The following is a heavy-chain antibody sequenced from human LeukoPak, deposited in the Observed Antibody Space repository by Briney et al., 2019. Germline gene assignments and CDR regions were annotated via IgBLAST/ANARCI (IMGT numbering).Heavy chain of an antibody. V-gene: IGHV4-59*01. CDR3: ARAVGGDGSGSL. J-gene: IGHJ4*02. D-gene: IGHD3-10*01. CDR2: IYYRVTS. CDR1: GDSISTYY. Sequence: SETLSLTCTVSGDSISTYYWSWIRQPPGKGLEWIGYIYYRVTSDYNPSLKSRVTMSVDMSTRQIYVTLSSVTAADTAVYYCARAVGGDGSGSLWGPGTLVTVSS.